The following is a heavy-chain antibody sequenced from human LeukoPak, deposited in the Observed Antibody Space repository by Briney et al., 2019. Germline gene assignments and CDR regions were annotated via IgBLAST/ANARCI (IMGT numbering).Heavy chain of an antibody. V-gene: IGHV3-30*03. D-gene: IGHD6-19*01. CDR1: GFTFSSYG. CDR2: ISYDGSNR. J-gene: IGHJ4*02. Sequence: GGSLRLSCAASGFTFSSYGMHWVRQAPGKGLEWVAVISYDGSNRYYADSVKGRFTISRDNAKNSLYLQMNSLRAEDTALYYCARGGENSGFDYWGQGTLVIVSS. CDR3: ARGGENSGFDY.